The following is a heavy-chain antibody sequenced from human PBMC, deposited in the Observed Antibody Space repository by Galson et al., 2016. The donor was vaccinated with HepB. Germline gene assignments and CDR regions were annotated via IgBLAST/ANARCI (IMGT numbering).Heavy chain of an antibody. CDR1: GYTFIRYS. V-gene: IGHV1-3*01. CDR2: INPLTGDT. Sequence: SVKVSCKASGYTFIRYSIHWVRQAPGERLEWLGWINPLTGDTKYSERLQGRVSMTSDTSASTVYMELNSLRSEDTGLYFCAKDRSGTYDYWGPGTLSPSLQ. CDR3: AKDRSGTYDY. J-gene: IGHJ4*02. D-gene: IGHD1-26*01.